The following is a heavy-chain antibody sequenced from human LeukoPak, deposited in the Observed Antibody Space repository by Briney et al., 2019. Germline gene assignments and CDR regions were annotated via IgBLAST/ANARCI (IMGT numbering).Heavy chain of an antibody. Sequence: ASVKVSCKASGGTFSSYAISWVRQAPGQGLEWMGGIIPIFGTANYAQKFQGRVTITTDESTSTAYIELSSLRSEDTAVYYCAAPVVGAFAFDIWGQGTMVTVSS. V-gene: IGHV1-69*05. CDR2: IIPIFGTA. CDR3: AAPVVGAFAFDI. CDR1: GGTFSSYA. J-gene: IGHJ3*02. D-gene: IGHD1-26*01.